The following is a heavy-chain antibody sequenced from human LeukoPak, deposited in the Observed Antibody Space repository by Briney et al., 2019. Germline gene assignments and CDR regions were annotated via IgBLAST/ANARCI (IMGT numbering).Heavy chain of an antibody. CDR3: ARDPAAGTPPGY. V-gene: IGHV3-21*01. Sequence: GGSLRLSCAAFGFTLSIYSMNWVRQAPGKGLEWVSSISGSSTYKYYADSVKGRFTISRDNAKNSLYLQMNSLRAEDTAVYYCARDPAAGTPPGYWGQGTLVTVSS. CDR1: GFTLSIYS. D-gene: IGHD6-13*01. J-gene: IGHJ4*02. CDR2: ISGSSTYK.